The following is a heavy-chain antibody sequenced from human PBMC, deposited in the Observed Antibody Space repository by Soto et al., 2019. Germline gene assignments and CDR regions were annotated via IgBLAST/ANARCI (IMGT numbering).Heavy chain of an antibody. CDR3: ATRGSECTSSSGYFDY. Sequence: PGGSLRLSCAASGFTFSSYAMHWVRQAPGKGLEWVAVISYDGSNKYYADSVKGRFTISRDNSKNTLYLQMNSLRAEDTAGYYCATRGSECTSSSGYFDYWGQGTMVTVSS. CDR2: ISYDGSNK. D-gene: IGHD6-6*01. CDR1: GFTFSSYA. J-gene: IGHJ4*02. V-gene: IGHV3-30-3*01.